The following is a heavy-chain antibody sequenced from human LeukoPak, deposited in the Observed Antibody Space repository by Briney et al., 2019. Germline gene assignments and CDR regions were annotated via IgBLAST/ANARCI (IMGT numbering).Heavy chain of an antibody. Sequence: ASVKVSCKASGYTFTSYGISWVRQAPGQGLEWMGWISAYNGNTNYAQKPQGRVTMTTDTSTSTAYMELRSLRSDDTAVYYCARPYGSGSYYNSPLDYWGQGTLVTVSS. V-gene: IGHV1-18*04. CDR2: ISAYNGNT. D-gene: IGHD3-10*01. J-gene: IGHJ4*02. CDR1: GYTFTSYG. CDR3: ARPYGSGSYYNSPLDY.